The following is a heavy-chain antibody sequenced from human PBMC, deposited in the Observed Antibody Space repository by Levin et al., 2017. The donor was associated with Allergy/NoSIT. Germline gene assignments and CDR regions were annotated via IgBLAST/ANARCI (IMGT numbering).Heavy chain of an antibody. Sequence: KVSCKGSGYSFTNYWIGWVRQMPGKGLEWMGIIYPGDSDTRYSPSFQGQVTISADKSISTAYLQWSSLKASDTAMYYCARRFGASSSWWFDAFDIWGQGTMVTVSS. CDR3: ARRFGASSSWWFDAFDI. D-gene: IGHD6-13*01. CDR2: IYPGDSDT. J-gene: IGHJ3*02. V-gene: IGHV5-51*01. CDR1: GYSFTNYW.